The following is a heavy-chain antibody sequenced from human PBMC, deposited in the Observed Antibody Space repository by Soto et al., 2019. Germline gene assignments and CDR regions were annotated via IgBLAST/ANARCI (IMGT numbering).Heavy chain of an antibody. CDR3: ARRKSLDV. V-gene: IGHV4-30-4*08. CDR1: GGSVSSHDYD. Sequence: QLHESGPGLLRPSQTLSLTCSLSGGSVSSHDYDWTWVRQRPGKGLEWIGFVHDRETADYNPSLNSRVSISVDTFKNKFSLSLSSVTAADSGVYYCARRKSLDVWCQGITVIVSS. D-gene: IGHD3-10*01. CDR2: VHDRETA. J-gene: IGHJ6*02.